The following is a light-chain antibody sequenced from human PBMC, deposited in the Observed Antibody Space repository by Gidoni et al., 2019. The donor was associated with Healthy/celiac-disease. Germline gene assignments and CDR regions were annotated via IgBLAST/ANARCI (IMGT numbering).Light chain of an antibody. CDR3: QQRYSTPRT. Sequence: RVTITCRASQSISSYLNWYQQKPGKAPTLLIYAASSLQSVVPSRFSGSGSGTDVTLTISSLQTEDFATYYCQQRYSTPRTFGQGTKVEIK. CDR2: AAS. CDR1: QSISSY. J-gene: IGKJ1*01. V-gene: IGKV1-39*01.